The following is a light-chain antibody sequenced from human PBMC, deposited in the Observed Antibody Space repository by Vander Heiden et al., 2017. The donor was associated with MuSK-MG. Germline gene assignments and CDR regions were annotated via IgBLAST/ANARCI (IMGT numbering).Light chain of an antibody. Sequence: SAELTKVAVVSAAVAQTVRITCQGDSLRSYYASCYQQKPGQAPVLVIFGKNNRPSGIPDRFSDSSSGNTASSTITGAQAEDEADYYCNSRDSSGNHLKVFGTGTKVTVL. CDR3: NSRDSSGNHLKV. V-gene: IGLV3-19*01. CDR1: SLRSYY. J-gene: IGLJ1*01. CDR2: GKN.